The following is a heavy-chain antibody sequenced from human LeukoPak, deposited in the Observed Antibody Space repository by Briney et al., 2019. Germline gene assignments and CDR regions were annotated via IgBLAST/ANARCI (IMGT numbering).Heavy chain of an antibody. D-gene: IGHD1-26*01. V-gene: IGHV3-48*04. CDR3: ARDVGVTGY. J-gene: IGHJ4*02. Sequence: GGSLRLSCAASGFTFSSYSMNWVRQAPGKGLEWVSYISSSSSTIYYADSVKGRFTISRDNAKNSLYLQMNSLRAEDTAVYYCARDVGVTGYWGQGTLVTVSS. CDR2: ISSSSSTI. CDR1: GFTFSSYS.